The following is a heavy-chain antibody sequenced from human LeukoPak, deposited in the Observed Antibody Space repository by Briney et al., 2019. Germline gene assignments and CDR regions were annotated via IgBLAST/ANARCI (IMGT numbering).Heavy chain of an antibody. Sequence: ASVKVSCKASGYTFTGYNMHWVRQAPGQGLEWMGWINPNTGGTDYSQKFQGRVTMTRDTSISTAYMELSSLRSDDTAVYFCATLTRYHSDGYSSRGYNDYWGQGTQVTVPS. D-gene: IGHD5-24*01. CDR1: GYTFTGYN. CDR2: INPNTGGT. V-gene: IGHV1-2*02. J-gene: IGHJ4*02. CDR3: ATLTRYHSDGYSSRGYNDY.